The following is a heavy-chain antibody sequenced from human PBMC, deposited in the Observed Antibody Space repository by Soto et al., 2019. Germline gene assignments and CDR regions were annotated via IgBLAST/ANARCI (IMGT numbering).Heavy chain of an antibody. CDR3: ARSIVVVTALDY. Sequence: QVQLVQSGAEEKKPGASVKVSCKASGYTFTSYAMHWVRQAPGQRLEWMGWINAGNGNTKYSQKFQVRVTITRDTSASTVYMELSSLRSEDTAVYYCARSIVVVTALDYWGQGTLVTVSS. J-gene: IGHJ4*02. D-gene: IGHD2-21*02. CDR2: INAGNGNT. V-gene: IGHV1-3*05. CDR1: GYTFTSYA.